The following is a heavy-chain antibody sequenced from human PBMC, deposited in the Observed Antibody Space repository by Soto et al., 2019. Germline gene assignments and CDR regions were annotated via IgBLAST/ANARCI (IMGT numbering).Heavy chain of an antibody. Sequence: LRLSCAASGFTFSSYSMNWVRQAPGKGLEWVSYISSSSSTIYYADSVKGRFTISRDNAKNSLYLQMNSLRAEDTAVYYCARVPLVGYSYGYFDYWGQGTLVTVSS. J-gene: IGHJ4*02. CDR1: GFTFSSYS. CDR3: ARVPLVGYSYGYFDY. D-gene: IGHD5-18*01. V-gene: IGHV3-48*01. CDR2: ISSSSSTI.